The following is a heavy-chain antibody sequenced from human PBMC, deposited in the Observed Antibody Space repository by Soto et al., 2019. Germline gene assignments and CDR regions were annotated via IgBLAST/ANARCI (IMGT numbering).Heavy chain of an antibody. CDR2: ISYDGSNK. D-gene: IGHD6-13*01. CDR1: GFTFSSYG. V-gene: IGHV3-30*18. J-gene: IGHJ2*01. Sequence: QVQLVESGGGVVQPGRSLRLSCAASGFTFSSYGMHWVRQAPGKGLEWVAVISYDGSNKYYADSVKGRFTISRDNSKNTLYLQMNSLRAEDTAVYYCAKENRIAAAGKGYWYFDLWGRGTLVTVSS. CDR3: AKENRIAAAGKGYWYFDL.